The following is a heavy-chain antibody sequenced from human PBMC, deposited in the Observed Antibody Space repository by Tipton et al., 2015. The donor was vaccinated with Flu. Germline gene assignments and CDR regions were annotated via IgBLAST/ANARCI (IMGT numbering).Heavy chain of an antibody. D-gene: IGHD6-13*01. J-gene: IGHJ3*02. V-gene: IGHV4-34*01. CDR1: GGSFSGYY. Sequence: TLSLTCAVYGGSFSGYYWSWIRQPPGKGLEWIGEINHSGSTNYNPSLKSRVTISVDTSKNQFSLKLSSVTAADTAVYYCALPVSSTDAFDIWGQGTMVTVSS. CDR2: INHSGST. CDR3: ALPVSSTDAFDI.